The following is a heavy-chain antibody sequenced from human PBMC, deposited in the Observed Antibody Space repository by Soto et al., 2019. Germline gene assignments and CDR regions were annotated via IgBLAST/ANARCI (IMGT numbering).Heavy chain of an antibody. J-gene: IGHJ6*02. Sequence: PSETLSLTCAVYGGSFSGYYWSWIRQPPGKGLEWIGEINHSGSTNYNPSLKSRVTISVDTSKNQFSLKLSSVTAADTAVYYCARGVWGAILTAYYYYYYGMDVWGQGTTVTVSS. V-gene: IGHV4-34*01. D-gene: IGHD3-9*01. CDR3: ARGVWGAILTAYYYYYYGMDV. CDR2: INHSGST. CDR1: GGSFSGYY.